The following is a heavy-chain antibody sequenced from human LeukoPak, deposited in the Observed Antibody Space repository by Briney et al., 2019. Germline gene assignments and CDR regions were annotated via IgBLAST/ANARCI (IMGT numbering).Heavy chain of an antibody. Sequence: GGALRLSCAASGFSVGGNYISWVRQAPGKGLEWVSMIYSDGSIFHADSVKGRLTMSRDNSRNTLDLQVNSLRVEDTAVYFCARDRRRLRGMNGDGDAFDIWGQGTMVTVSS. J-gene: IGHJ3*02. D-gene: IGHD1-1*01. V-gene: IGHV3-53*01. CDR1: GFSVGGNY. CDR2: IYSDGSI. CDR3: ARDRRRLRGMNGDGDAFDI.